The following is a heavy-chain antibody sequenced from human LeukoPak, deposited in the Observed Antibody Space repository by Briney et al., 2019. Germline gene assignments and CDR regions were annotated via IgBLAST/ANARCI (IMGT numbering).Heavy chain of an antibody. CDR3: AREMQQLAFDY. J-gene: IGHJ4*02. CDR1: GFTFDDYA. D-gene: IGHD6-13*01. CDR2: ISWNSGSI. V-gene: IGHV3-9*01. Sequence: SGGSLRLSCAASGFTFDDYAMHWVRQAPGKGLEWVSGISWNSGSIGYADSVKGRFTISRDNSKNTLYLQMNSPRAEDTAVYYCAREMQQLAFDYWGQGTLVTVSS.